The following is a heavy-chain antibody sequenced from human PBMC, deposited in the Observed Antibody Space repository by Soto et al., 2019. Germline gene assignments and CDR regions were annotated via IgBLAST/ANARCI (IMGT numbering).Heavy chain of an antibody. J-gene: IGHJ6*02. CDR1: GGSISSSNW. CDR3: ARDRSSSGWHQRYGMDV. CDR2: IYHSGST. D-gene: IGHD6-25*01. V-gene: IGHV4-4*02. Sequence: TLSLTCAVSGGSISSSNWWSWVRQPPGKGLEWIGEIYHSGSTNYNPSLKSRVTISVDKSKNQFSLKLSSVTAADTAVYYCARDRSSSGWHQRYGMDVWGQGTTVTVSS.